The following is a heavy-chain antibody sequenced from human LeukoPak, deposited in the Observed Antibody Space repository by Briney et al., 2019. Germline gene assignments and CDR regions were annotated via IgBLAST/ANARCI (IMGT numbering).Heavy chain of an antibody. J-gene: IGHJ6*02. CDR2: ISGDGGST. D-gene: IGHD6-19*01. CDR3: AKDIVSGWYLSEYYYYGMDV. Sequence: GGSLRLSCAASGFTFDDYAMHWVRQAPGKGLEWVSLISGDGGSTYYADSVKGRFTISRDNSKNSLYLQMSSLRTEDTALYYCAKDIVSGWYLSEYYYYGMDVWGQGTTVTVSS. V-gene: IGHV3-43*02. CDR1: GFTFDDYA.